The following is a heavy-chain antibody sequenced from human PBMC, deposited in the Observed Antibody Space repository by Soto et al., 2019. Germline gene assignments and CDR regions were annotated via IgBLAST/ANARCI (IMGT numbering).Heavy chain of an antibody. CDR2: INIDGSTT. CDR3: VRIRRGDGYTFGY. D-gene: IGHD5-12*01. CDR1: GFSLSNYW. J-gene: IGHJ4*02. V-gene: IGHV3-74*01. Sequence: EVQLVESGGVSVQPGGSLRLSCAASGFSLSNYWMHWVRQAPGKGLVWVSRINIDGSTTTYADSVKGRFTISRDNAKNTLYQQMNSLRDEDTAVYYCVRIRRGDGYTFGYWGQGTLVTVSS.